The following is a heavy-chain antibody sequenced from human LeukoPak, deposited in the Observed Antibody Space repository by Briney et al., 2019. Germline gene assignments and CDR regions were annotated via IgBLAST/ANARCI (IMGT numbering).Heavy chain of an antibody. CDR3: AKEAGATRRYWYFDL. CDR2: IRYDGSNK. V-gene: IGHV3-30*02. CDR1: GFTFSSYG. D-gene: IGHD1-26*01. Sequence: PGGSLRLSCAASGFTFSSYGMHWVRQAPGKGLEWVAFIRYDGSNKYYADSVKGRFTISRDNAKNSLYLQMNSLRAEDTALYYCAKEAGATRRYWYFDLWGRGTLVTVSS. J-gene: IGHJ2*01.